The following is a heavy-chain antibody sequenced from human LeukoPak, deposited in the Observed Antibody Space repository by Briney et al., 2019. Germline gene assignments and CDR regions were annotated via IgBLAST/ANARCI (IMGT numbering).Heavy chain of an antibody. V-gene: IGHV3-21*01. CDR2: ISSSSSYI. J-gene: IGHJ4*02. Sequence: GRSLRLSCAAYGFTLSSHSMNWVRQAPGKVLEWVSSISSSSSYIHSADSVKGRFTSSRDNAKSSLYLQMNSLRAEDTAVYYCARDLRSGSSWYLFGYWGQGTLVTVSS. CDR3: ARDLRSGSSWYLFGY. D-gene: IGHD2-15*01. CDR1: GFTLSSHS.